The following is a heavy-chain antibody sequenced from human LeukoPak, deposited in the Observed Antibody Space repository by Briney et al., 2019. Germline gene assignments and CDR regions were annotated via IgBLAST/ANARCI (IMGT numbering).Heavy chain of an antibody. CDR2: INHSGGT. CDR3: ARDRELGY. J-gene: IGHJ4*02. Sequence: PSETLSLTCAVYGGSFSGYSWNWIRQPPVKGLEWIGEINHSGGTNYNPSLKSRVTISVDTSKKQFSLKLTSVTAADTAVYYCARDRELGYWGQGILVTVSS. V-gene: IGHV4-34*01. CDR1: GGSFSGYS. D-gene: IGHD3-10*01.